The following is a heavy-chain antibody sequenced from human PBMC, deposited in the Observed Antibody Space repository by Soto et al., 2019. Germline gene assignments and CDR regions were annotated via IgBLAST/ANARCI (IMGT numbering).Heavy chain of an antibody. J-gene: IGHJ4*02. D-gene: IGHD7-27*01. Sequence: PSETLSLTCTVSGASMSNYFWEWIRRSPGKGLEWIAYIYYSGTTYYNPSLKSRVTISVDTSKNQFSLKLSSVTAADTAVYYCARRWGRTFDYWGQGTLVTVSS. CDR2: IYYSGTT. V-gene: IGHV4-59*08. CDR1: GASMSNYF. CDR3: ARRWGRTFDY.